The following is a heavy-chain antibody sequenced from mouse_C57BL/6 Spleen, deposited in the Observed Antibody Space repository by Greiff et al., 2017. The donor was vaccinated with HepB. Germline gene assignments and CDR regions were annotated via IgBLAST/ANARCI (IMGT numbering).Heavy chain of an antibody. CDR2: IYPGDGDT. CDR1: GYAFSSSW. Sequence: VQLQQSGPELVKPGASVKISCKASGYAFSSSWMNWVKQRPGKGLEWIGRIYPGDGDTNYNGKFKGKATLTADKSSSTAYMQLSSLTSEDSAVYFCARTLGTFDYWGQSTTLTVSS. V-gene: IGHV1-82*01. D-gene: IGHD4-1*01. CDR3: ARTLGTFDY. J-gene: IGHJ2*01.